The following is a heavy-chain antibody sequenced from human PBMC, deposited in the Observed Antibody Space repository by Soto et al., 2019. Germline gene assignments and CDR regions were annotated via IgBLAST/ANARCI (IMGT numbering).Heavy chain of an antibody. CDR1: GFTFSSYA. Sequence: GGSLRLSCAASGFTFSSYAMHWVRQAPGKGLEWVAVISYDGSNKYYADSVKGRFTISRDNSKNTLYLQMNSLRAEDTAVYYCARDFYGAPDYYFDYWGQGTLVTV. CDR2: ISYDGSNK. D-gene: IGHD1-26*01. J-gene: IGHJ4*02. CDR3: ARDFYGAPDYYFDY. V-gene: IGHV3-30-3*01.